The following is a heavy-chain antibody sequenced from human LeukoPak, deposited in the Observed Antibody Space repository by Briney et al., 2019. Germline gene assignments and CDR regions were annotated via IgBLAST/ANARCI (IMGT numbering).Heavy chain of an antibody. CDR3: ARADIVVVPAAIPIDY. D-gene: IGHD2-2*01. CDR2: ISAYNGNT. Sequence: GASVKVSCKASGYTFTSYGISWVRQAPGQGLEWMGWISAYNGNTNYAQKLQGRVTMTTDTSTSTAYMELRSLRSDDTAVYYCARADIVVVPAAIPIDYWGQGTLVTVPS. V-gene: IGHV1-18*01. CDR1: GYTFTSYG. J-gene: IGHJ4*02.